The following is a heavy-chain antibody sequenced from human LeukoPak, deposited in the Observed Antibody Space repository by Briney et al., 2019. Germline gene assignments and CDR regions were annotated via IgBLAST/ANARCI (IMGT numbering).Heavy chain of an antibody. J-gene: IGHJ4*02. D-gene: IGHD3-22*01. Sequence: ASVKVSCKASGYTFTGYYMHWVRQAPGQGLEWMGWINPNSGSTNYAQKFQGRVTMTRDTSISTAYMELSRLRSDDTAVYYCARVDENSGYYSLIDYWGQGTLVTVSS. V-gene: IGHV1-2*02. CDR2: INPNSGST. CDR3: ARVDENSGYYSLIDY. CDR1: GYTFTGYY.